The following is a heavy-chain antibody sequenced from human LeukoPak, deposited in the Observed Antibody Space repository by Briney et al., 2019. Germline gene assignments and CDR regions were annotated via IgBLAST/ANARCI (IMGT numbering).Heavy chain of an antibody. D-gene: IGHD1-26*01. CDR1: GYTFTSYA. J-gene: IGHJ4*02. Sequence: ASVKVSCKASGYTFTSYAMNCVRQAPVQGLEWMGWINTNTGNPTYAQGFTGRIVFSLDTSVSTAYLQISSLKAEDSAVYYCAKNGLGAVLKTDWGQGTLVTVSS. V-gene: IGHV7-4-1*02. CDR3: AKNGLGAVLKTD. CDR2: INTNTGNP.